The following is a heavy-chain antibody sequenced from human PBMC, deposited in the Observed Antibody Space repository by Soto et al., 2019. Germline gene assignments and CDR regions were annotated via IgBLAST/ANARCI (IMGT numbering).Heavy chain of an antibody. D-gene: IGHD2-8*01. CDR2: ISSSTRTI. CDR3: AREVLRLLQTVMDV. J-gene: IGHJ6*01. CDR1: GFTFRSYI. Sequence: EVKLVESVGGLKQPGGSLRLTCAASGFTFRSYIMNWVRQAPGKGLEWVYYISSSTRTINYADSVKGRFIISTDNAKNSLYLQMHSLRDEDTAVYYCAREVLRLLQTVMDVW. V-gene: IGHV3-48*02.